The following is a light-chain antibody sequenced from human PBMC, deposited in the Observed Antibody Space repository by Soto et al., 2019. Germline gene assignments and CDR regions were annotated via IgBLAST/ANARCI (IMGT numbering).Light chain of an antibody. CDR3: QNYNIYSTWT. Sequence: DIQMTQSPSTLSASVGDRVTITCRASQSISSWLAWYQQKPGKAPKLLIYDASSLASGVPSRFSGSGSGTKFPPTTGRLHLNVFATYYSQNYNIYSTWTFGQGTKGNIK. CDR2: DAS. CDR1: QSISSW. J-gene: IGKJ1*01. V-gene: IGKV1-5*01.